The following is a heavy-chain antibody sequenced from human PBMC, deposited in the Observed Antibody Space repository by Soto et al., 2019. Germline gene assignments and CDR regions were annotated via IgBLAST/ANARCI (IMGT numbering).Heavy chain of an antibody. J-gene: IGHJ5*01. V-gene: IGHV3-23*01. CDR3: AKGPDGSGYYHNWFDS. Sequence: EVHLLESGGALVQPGGSLTLSCAASGFSFSDYAMSWVRQAPGKGLEWVSSISRTGDSAYYADSVKGRFAISRDRSKKSLSVQMNGLRVEDTAVYYCAKGPDGSGYYHNWFDSWGQGTLITVSS. D-gene: IGHD3-22*01. CDR1: GFSFSDYA. CDR2: ISRTGDSA.